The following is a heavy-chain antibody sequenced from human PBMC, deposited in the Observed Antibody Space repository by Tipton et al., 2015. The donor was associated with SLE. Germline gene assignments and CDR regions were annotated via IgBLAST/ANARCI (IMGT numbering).Heavy chain of an antibody. D-gene: IGHD3/OR15-3a*01. CDR3: ARGGGDFGLKH. CDR1: GGSISSGGYY. Sequence: LRLSCSVSGGSISSGGYYWSWIRQHPGKGLEWIGYSHYSGNTYYNTSLKSRVTISVDTSKNQFSLKLSSVTAADTAVYYCARGGGDFGLKHWGQGTLVTVSS. CDR2: SHYSGNT. V-gene: IGHV4-31*03. J-gene: IGHJ1*01.